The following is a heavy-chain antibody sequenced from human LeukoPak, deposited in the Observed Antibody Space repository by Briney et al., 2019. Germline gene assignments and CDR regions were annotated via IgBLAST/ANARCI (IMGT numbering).Heavy chain of an antibody. CDR2: INIDGST. J-gene: IGHJ5*02. D-gene: IGHD3-10*01. CDR3: ARAGGSGWFDP. Sequence: QTGGSLRLSCAASGFTFRHYWMHWVRQAPGKGLVCVARINIDGSTRYADSVEGRFTISRDKAKNTLYLQMNSLRAEDTAVYYCARAGGSGWFDPWGQGTLVTVSS. CDR1: GFTFRHYW. V-gene: IGHV3-74*01.